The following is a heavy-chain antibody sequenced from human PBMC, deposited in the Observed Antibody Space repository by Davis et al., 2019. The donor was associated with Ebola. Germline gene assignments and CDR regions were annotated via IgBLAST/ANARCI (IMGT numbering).Heavy chain of an antibody. D-gene: IGHD2-2*02. CDR2: IYYSGST. Sequence: PSETLSLTCTVSGGSISSYYWSWIRQPPGKGLEWIGYIYYSGSTNYNPSLKSRVTISVDTSKNQFSLKLSSVTAADTAVYYCARGVPAAIVWFDPWGQGTLVTVSS. CDR3: ARGVPAAIVWFDP. CDR1: GGSISSYY. J-gene: IGHJ5*02. V-gene: IGHV4-59*01.